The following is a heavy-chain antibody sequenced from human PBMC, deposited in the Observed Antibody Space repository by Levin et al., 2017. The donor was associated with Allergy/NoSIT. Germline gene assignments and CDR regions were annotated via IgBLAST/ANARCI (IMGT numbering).Heavy chain of an antibody. J-gene: IGHJ4*02. CDR1: GFTFSGSD. D-gene: IGHD1-7*01. CDR2: IRSKTYDYAT. Sequence: PGGSLRLSCAASGFTFSGSDMHWVRQASGKGLEWVGRIRSKTYDYATVYAESVKGRFTVSRDDSKNTAYLRMTSLKTDDTAVYYCTRLVPGTGTSLDCWGQGTLVTVSS. V-gene: IGHV3-73*01. CDR3: TRLVPGTGTSLDC.